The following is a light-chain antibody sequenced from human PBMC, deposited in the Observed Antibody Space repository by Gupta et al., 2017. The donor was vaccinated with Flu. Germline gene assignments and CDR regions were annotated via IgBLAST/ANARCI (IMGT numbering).Light chain of an antibody. CDR1: QSVNSN. CDR2: DAS. V-gene: IGKV3-15*01. J-gene: IGKJ2*01. Sequence: EIVMTQSPATLSVSLGERSTLSCRASQSVNSNLAWYQQKPGQAPRLLIFDASTRATGIPARFSGRGSGTEFTLTISSLQSEDFAVYYCQQYETWPLYTFSQGTKLEIQ. CDR3: QQYETWPLYT.